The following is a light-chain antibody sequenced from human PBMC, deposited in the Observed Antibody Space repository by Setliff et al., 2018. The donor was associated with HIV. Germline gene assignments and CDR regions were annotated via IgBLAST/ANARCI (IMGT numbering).Light chain of an antibody. CDR2: GTT. V-gene: IGLV7-43*01. CDR3: LLYYGGAYV. CDR1: TGAVTSGYS. Sequence: QAVVTQEPSLTVSPGGTVTLTCASSTGAVTSGYSPNWFQQKPGQAPRALIYGTTNRHSRTPARFSGSLLGGKAALTLSGVQPEDEAEYYCLLYYGGAYVFGTGTKVTVL. J-gene: IGLJ1*01.